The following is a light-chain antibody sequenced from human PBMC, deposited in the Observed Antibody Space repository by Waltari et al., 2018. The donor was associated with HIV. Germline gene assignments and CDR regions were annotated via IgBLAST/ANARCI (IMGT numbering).Light chain of an antibody. Sequence: QSALTQPRSVSGSPGQSVTISCTGTSSDVGGYNYVSWYQQHPGKAPKLMIYEVSNRPPGAPDRFPGSKSGNTASLTISGLQAEDEADYYCCSYAGSYVYVFGTGTKVTVL. CDR3: CSYAGSYVYV. J-gene: IGLJ1*01. CDR1: SSDVGGYNY. V-gene: IGLV2-11*01. CDR2: EVS.